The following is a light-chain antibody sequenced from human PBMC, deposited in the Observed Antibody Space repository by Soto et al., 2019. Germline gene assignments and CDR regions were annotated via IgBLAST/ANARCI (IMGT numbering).Light chain of an antibody. CDR1: SSDVGRYNL. CDR2: EGS. V-gene: IGLV2-23*01. CDR3: CSYATSRTLV. Sequence: QSALTQTASVSASPGQSITISCSGTSSDVGRYNLVSWYQHCPGKAPKLIIYEGSRRPSGVSDRFSGSKSGNTASLTISGLQAEDEADYYCCSYATSRTLVFGGGTKLTVL. J-gene: IGLJ3*02.